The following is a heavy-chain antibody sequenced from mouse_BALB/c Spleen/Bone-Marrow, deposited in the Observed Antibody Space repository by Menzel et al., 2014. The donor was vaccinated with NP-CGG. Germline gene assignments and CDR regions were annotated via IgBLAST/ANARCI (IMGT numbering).Heavy chain of an antibody. CDR2: IYPGDGDT. J-gene: IGHJ3*01. CDR1: GYTFTSYW. Sequence: VKLVESGAELARPGASVKLSCKASGYTFTSYWMQWVKQRPGQGLEWIGAIYPGDGDTRYTQKFKGKATLTADKSSSTAYMQLSSLASEDSAVYYCARGDRYAWFAYWGQGTLVTVSA. V-gene: IGHV1-87*01. D-gene: IGHD2-14*01. CDR3: ARGDRYAWFAY.